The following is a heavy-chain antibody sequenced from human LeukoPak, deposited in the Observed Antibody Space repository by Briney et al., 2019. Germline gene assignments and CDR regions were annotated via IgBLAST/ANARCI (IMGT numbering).Heavy chain of an antibody. CDR3: ARGGAVPANCFDP. D-gene: IGHD2-2*01. CDR2: INGDGSST. CDR1: GFTFSGYW. J-gene: IGHJ5*02. Sequence: GGSLRLSCAASGFTFSGYWMHWVRQAPGKGLVWVSRINGDGSSTTYAGSVKGRFTISRDNARNTLYLQMNTLRAEDTAVYYCARGGAVPANCFDPWGQGTLVTDYS. V-gene: IGHV3-74*01.